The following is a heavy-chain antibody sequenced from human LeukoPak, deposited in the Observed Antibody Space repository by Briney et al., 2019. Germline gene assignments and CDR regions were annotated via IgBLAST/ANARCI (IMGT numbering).Heavy chain of an antibody. CDR2: IYYSGST. J-gene: IGHJ4*02. CDR3: AALTYYYDSSGLPD. Sequence: PSETLSLTCTVSGGSISSYYWSWIRQPPGKGLEWIRYIYYSGSTNYNPSLKSRVTISVDTSKNQFSLKLSSVTAADTAVYYCAALTYYYDSSGLPDWGQGTLVTVSS. V-gene: IGHV4-59*08. CDR1: GGSISSYY. D-gene: IGHD3-22*01.